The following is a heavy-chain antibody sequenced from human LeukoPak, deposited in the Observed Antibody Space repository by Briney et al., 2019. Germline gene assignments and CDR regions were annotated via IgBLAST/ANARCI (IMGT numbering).Heavy chain of an antibody. CDR1: GFTFNTYC. D-gene: IGHD2-2*01. CDR2: IKQDGSEK. CDR3: ARDRRCSSTSCYYFDY. J-gene: IGHJ4*02. Sequence: AGSLRFSCAASGFTFNTYCMTWVGQAPGKGLKWVVNIKQDGSEKYYVESVKGRLTISRDNAKNSLYLQMNSLRAEDTAVYYCARDRRCSSTSCYYFDYWVRGTLVTVCS. V-gene: IGHV3-7*04.